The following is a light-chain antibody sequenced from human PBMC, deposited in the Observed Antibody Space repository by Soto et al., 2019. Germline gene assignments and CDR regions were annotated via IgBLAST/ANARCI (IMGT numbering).Light chain of an antibody. Sequence: EIGMTQSPATLSVSPGEGATFSCRASESINTKIAWYQLRPCQGPRLLIYGASSRATGIPDRLSGRGSGTDFTLSFSRLEPEDFVVYYCQQYGSSRWTFGQGTKVDIK. V-gene: IGKV3-20*01. CDR2: GAS. CDR3: QQYGSSRWT. J-gene: IGKJ1*01. CDR1: ESINTK.